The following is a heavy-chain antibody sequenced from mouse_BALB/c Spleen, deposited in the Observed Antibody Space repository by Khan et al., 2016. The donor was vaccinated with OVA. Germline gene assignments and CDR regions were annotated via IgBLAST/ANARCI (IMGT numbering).Heavy chain of an antibody. CDR2: IWSGGTT. J-gene: IGHJ3*01. D-gene: IGHD2-4*01. CDR1: GFSLTTYG. V-gene: IGHV2-2*02. CDR3: ARNYDYDEGLAY. Sequence: QVQLQQSGPGLVQPSQSLSITCTVSGFSLTTYGVHWVRQSPGKGLEWLGVIWSGGTTDYSAAFISRLSITKDNSKSQVFFKRNSLQANDTAIYYCARNYDYDEGLAYWGQGTLVTVSA.